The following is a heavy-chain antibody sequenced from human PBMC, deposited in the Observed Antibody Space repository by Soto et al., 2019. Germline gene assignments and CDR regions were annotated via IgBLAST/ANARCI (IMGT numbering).Heavy chain of an antibody. CDR3: ATDLPVTMVRGVIITGYYYGMDV. V-gene: IGHV1-24*01. J-gene: IGHJ6*02. CDR2: FDPEDGET. D-gene: IGHD3-10*01. CDR1: GYTLTELS. Sequence: ASVKVSCKVSGYTLTELSMHWVRQAPGKGLEWMGVFDPEDGETIYAQKFQGRVTMTEDTSTDTAYMELSSLRSEDTAVYYCATDLPVTMVRGVIITGYYYGMDVWGQGTTVTVSS.